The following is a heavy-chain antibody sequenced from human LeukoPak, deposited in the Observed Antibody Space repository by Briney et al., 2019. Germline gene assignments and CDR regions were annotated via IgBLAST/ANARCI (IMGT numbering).Heavy chain of an antibody. CDR2: RSYDGSNK. Sequence: GGSLRLSCAASGFTFSSYGMHWVRQAPGKGLEWVAVRSYDGSNKYYADSVKGRFTISRDNSKNTLYLQMNSLRAEDTAVYYCAKDLDSYGSGSYRPDYWGQGTLVTVSS. D-gene: IGHD3-10*01. J-gene: IGHJ4*02. CDR1: GFTFSSYG. CDR3: AKDLDSYGSGSYRPDY. V-gene: IGHV3-30*18.